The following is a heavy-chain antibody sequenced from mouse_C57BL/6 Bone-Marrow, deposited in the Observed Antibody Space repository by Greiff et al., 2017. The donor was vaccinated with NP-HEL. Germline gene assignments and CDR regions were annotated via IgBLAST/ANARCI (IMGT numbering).Heavy chain of an antibody. CDR1: GFSFNTYA. CDR2: IRSKSNNYAT. CDR3: VRHVDSNYGY. J-gene: IGHJ2*01. V-gene: IGHV10-1*01. D-gene: IGHD2-5*01. Sequence: GGLVQPKGSLKLSCAASGFSFNTYAMNWVRQAPGKGLEWVARIRSKSNNYATYYADSVKDRFTISRDDSESMLYLQMNNLKTEDTAMYYCVRHVDSNYGYWGQGTTLTVSS.